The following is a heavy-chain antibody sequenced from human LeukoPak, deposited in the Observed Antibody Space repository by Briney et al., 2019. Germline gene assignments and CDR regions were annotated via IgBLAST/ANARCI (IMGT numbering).Heavy chain of an antibody. J-gene: IGHJ6*03. Sequence: GGSLRLSCAASGFSFSTYSMNWVRQAPGKGLEWVSSINSSSAYIYYADSVKGRFIISRDNAENSLYLQLNSLRAEDTAVYYCARDWNYYYMDVWGRGTTVTVSS. CDR3: ARDWNYYYMDV. CDR1: GFSFSTYS. V-gene: IGHV3-21*01. CDR2: INSSSAYI. D-gene: IGHD1-1*01.